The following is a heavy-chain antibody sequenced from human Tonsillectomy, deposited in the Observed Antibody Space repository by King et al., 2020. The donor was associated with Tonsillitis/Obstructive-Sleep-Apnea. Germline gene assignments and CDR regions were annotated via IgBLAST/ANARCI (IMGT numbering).Heavy chain of an antibody. J-gene: IGHJ6*03. D-gene: IGHD3-22*01. CDR2: IYYDGTT. CDR3: VGHADDTNYYYYMDA. V-gene: IGHV4-39*01. CDR1: IGSVSSSSYY. Sequence: QLQESGPGLVKPSETLALTCTVSIGSVSSSSYYWGWIRQPPGKGLAWIGRIYYDGTTYSNPSLQSRVTISVDTSKNQFSLKLNSVTAADTAVYYCVGHADDTNYYYYMDAWGKGTTVTVSS.